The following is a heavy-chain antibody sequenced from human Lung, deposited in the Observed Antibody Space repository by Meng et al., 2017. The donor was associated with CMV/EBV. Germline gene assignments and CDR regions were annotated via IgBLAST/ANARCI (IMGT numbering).Heavy chain of an antibody. V-gene: IGHV1-46*02. CDR2: INPSGGSS. D-gene: IGHD1-26*01. J-gene: IGHJ5*02. CDR1: GYTFNNYY. Sequence: QVQLVQSGAEVKKPGASVRVSCKASGYTFNNYYMHWVRQAPGQGLEWMGVINPSGGSSIYAQRFQGRVTMTSDTSTTTVYMDLSSLRSEDTAVYYCARVSKGGSYRFDPWGQGTLVTVSS. CDR3: ARVSKGGSYRFDP.